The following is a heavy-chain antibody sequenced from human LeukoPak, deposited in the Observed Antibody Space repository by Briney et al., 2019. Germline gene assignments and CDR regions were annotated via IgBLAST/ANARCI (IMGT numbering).Heavy chain of an antibody. CDR1: GFTFSSYS. J-gene: IGHJ4*02. V-gene: IGHV3-48*01. Sequence: GGSLRLSCAASGFTFSSYSMNWVRQAPGKGLEWVSYISSSSSTIYYADSVKGRFTISRDNAKNSLYLQMNSLRAEDTAVYYCARVYRRYFDYWGQGTLVTVSS. CDR2: ISSSSSTI. CDR3: ARVYRRYFDY. D-gene: IGHD4-11*01.